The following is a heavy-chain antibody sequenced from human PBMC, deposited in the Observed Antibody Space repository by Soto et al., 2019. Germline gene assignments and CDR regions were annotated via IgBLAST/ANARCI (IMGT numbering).Heavy chain of an antibody. Sequence: QLQLQESGSGLVKPSQTLSLTCAVSGGSISSGGYSWSWIRQPPGKGLEWIGDIYHSGSTYYNPSLQSGVTTSGDRSKNQWSLKLTSMTAPHTAVYYCARADYSFFDSWGEGTLVTVSS. CDR1: GGSISSGGYS. J-gene: IGHJ4*02. CDR2: IYHSGST. D-gene: IGHD4-17*01. V-gene: IGHV4-30-2*01. CDR3: ARADYSFFDS.